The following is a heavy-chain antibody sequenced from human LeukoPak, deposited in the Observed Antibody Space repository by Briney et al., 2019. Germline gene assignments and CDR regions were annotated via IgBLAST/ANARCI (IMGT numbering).Heavy chain of an antibody. CDR2: IKQDGSKK. J-gene: IGHJ4*02. V-gene: IGHV3-7*04. CDR1: GFPFSSYW. D-gene: IGHD5-24*01. CDR3: TRVGYIDEGIDY. Sequence: GGSLRLSCTASGFPFSSYWMTWVRQAPGKGLEWVANIKQDGSKKSYVDSVKGQFTISRDNAKNSLYLQMNSLRAEDTAIYYCTRVGYIDEGIDYWGQGTLVTVSS.